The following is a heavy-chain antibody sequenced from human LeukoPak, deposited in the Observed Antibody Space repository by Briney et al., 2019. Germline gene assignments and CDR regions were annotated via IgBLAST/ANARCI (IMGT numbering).Heavy chain of an antibody. CDR2: IRNKANGYTT. J-gene: IGHJ6*02. CDR1: GFIFSDHY. CDR3: ARDGPLLEQYYYYYGMDV. Sequence: GGSLRLSCAASGFIFSDHYMDWVRQAPGKGLEWVGRIRNKANGYTTEYAASVKGRFTISRDDSKNSLYLQMTSLKVEDTAVYYCARDGPLLEQYYYYYGMDVWGQGTTVTVSS. V-gene: IGHV3-72*01.